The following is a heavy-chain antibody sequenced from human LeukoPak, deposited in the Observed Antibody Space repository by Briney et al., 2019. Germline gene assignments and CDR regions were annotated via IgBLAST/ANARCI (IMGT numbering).Heavy chain of an antibody. J-gene: IGHJ4*02. CDR1: GGSISSSSYY. CDR3: ARGYRPNFDY. Sequence: SETLSLTCTVSGGSISSSSYYWGWIRQPPGKGLEWIGSIYYSGSTYYNPSLKSRVTISVDTSKNPFSLKLSSVTAADTAVYYCARGYRPNFDYWGQGTLVTVSS. D-gene: IGHD1-1*01. V-gene: IGHV4-39*01. CDR2: IYYSGST.